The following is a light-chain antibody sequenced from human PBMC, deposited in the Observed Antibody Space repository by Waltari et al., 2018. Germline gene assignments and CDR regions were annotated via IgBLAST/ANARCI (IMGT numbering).Light chain of an antibody. CDR2: EVN. V-gene: IGLV2-14*01. J-gene: IGLJ2*01. Sequence: QSALTQPASVSGSPGQSITISCTGTSSDVGGHNYVSWYQHHPGKAPKLMIYEVNNRPAWVSTRVSGSKSGNTASLTISDLQAEDEADYHCSSYTSSSTVVFGGGTKLTVL. CDR1: SSDVGGHNY. CDR3: SSYTSSSTVV.